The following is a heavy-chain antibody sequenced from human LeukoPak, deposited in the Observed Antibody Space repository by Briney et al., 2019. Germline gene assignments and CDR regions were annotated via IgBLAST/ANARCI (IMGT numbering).Heavy chain of an antibody. Sequence: PSETLSLTCTVSGGPISISGYYWGSIRQPPGKGLEWLGNIYYTGSTYYNPSLKSRVTISVDTSKNQFSLKLSSVTAADTAVYYCARHSRTVGSVGIDPWGQGTLVTVSS. J-gene: IGHJ5*02. CDR3: ARHSRTVGSVGIDP. D-gene: IGHD4-23*01. V-gene: IGHV4-39*01. CDR1: GGPISISGYY. CDR2: IYYTGST.